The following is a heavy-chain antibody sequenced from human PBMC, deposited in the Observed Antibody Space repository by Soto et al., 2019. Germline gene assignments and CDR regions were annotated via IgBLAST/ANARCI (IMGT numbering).Heavy chain of an antibody. Sequence: QVQLQESGPGLMKPSQTLSLTCTVSGGSISSGGYYWSWIRQHPGKGLEWIGYIYYSGSTYYNPSLKSRVTISVDTSKNQLALKLSSLTAADTAVYYCARASGSSMVRGVPTYWYSDLGGRGTLVTVSS. D-gene: IGHD3-10*01. V-gene: IGHV4-31*03. J-gene: IGHJ2*01. CDR1: GGSISSGGYY. CDR3: ARASGSSMVRGVPTYWYSDL. CDR2: IYYSGST.